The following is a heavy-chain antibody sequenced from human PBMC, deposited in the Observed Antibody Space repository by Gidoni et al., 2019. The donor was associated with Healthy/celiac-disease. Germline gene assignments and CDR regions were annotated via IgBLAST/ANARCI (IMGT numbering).Heavy chain of an antibody. Sequence: EVQLLESGGGLVQPGGSMRLSCAAAGFTFSSYAMSWVRQAPGKGLEWVSAIIGSGGSTYYADSVKGRFTISRDNSKNTLYLQMNSLRAEDTAVYYCAKIPLGGSTIFGVVNYWGQGTLVTVSS. D-gene: IGHD3-3*01. CDR2: IIGSGGST. CDR1: GFTFSSYA. V-gene: IGHV3-23*01. CDR3: AKIPLGGSTIFGVVNY. J-gene: IGHJ4*02.